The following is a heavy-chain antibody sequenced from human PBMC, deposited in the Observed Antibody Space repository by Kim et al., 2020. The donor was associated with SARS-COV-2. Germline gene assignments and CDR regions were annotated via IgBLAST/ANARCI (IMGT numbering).Heavy chain of an antibody. CDR2: IETDGSGQ. D-gene: IGHD3-16*01. J-gene: IGHJ4*01. CDR3: ARGIGGGAGGALFFD. V-gene: IGHV3-74*01. CDR1: GFTFSNYG. Sequence: GGSLRLSCAASGFTFSNYGMHWVRQAPGKGLVWVARIETDGSGQCYADSVKGRFTISRDNSKNTLYLQMNSLRTDDTAVYYCARGIGGGAGGALFFD.